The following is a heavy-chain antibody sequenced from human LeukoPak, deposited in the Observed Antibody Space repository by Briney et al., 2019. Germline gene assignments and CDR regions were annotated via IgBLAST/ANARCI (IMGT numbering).Heavy chain of an antibody. CDR3: AGGYSYGQTDF. Sequence: ASVKVSCKASGGTFSSYAISWVRQAPGQGLEWMGGIIPIFGTTNYAQKFQGRVTITADESTSTAYMELSSLRSEDTAVYYCAGGYSYGQTDFWGQGTLVRVSS. J-gene: IGHJ4*02. CDR2: IIPIFGTT. CDR1: GGTFSSYA. D-gene: IGHD5-18*01. V-gene: IGHV1-69*13.